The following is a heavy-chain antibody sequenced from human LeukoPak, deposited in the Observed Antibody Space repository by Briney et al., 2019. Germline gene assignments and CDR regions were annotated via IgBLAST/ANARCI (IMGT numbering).Heavy chain of an antibody. CDR2: IKPDGSQT. CDR1: GFTSSSYW. D-gene: IGHD3-22*01. V-gene: IGHV3-7*01. Sequence: GGSLRPSCAASGFTSSSYWMSWVRQAPGKGLEWVANIKPDGSQTYCVDSVKGRFTISRDNAKNSLNLQMSSLRAEDTAVYYCARGDYYYDSSSYFNDAFDIWGQGTMVTVSS. CDR3: ARGDYYYDSSSYFNDAFDI. J-gene: IGHJ3*02.